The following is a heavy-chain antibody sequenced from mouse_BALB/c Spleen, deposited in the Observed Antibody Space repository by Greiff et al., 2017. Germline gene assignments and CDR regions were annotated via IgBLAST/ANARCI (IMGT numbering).Heavy chain of an antibody. D-gene: IGHD4-1*01. CDR2: ISYSGST. V-gene: IGHV3-2*02. Sequence: EVKLMESGPGLVKPSQSLSLTCTVTGYSITSDYAWNWIRQFPGNKLEWMGYISYSGSTSYNPSLKSRISITRDTSKNQFFLQLNSVTTEDTATYYCAPGRENYYAMDYWGQGTSVTVSS. CDR1: GYSITSDYA. CDR3: APGRENYYAMDY. J-gene: IGHJ4*01.